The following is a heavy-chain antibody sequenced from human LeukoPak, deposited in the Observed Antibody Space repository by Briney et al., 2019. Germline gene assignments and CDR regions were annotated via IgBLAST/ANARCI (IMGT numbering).Heavy chain of an antibody. CDR2: ISSSGSAI. V-gene: IGHV3-21*01. CDR3: ARDSSGSRLDY. D-gene: IGHD6-19*01. J-gene: IGHJ4*02. Sequence: GGSLRLSRAASGFTFSSYSMNWVRQAPGKGLEWVSSISSSGSAIHYADSVKGRFTISRDNAKNSLYLQMDSLRAEDTAVYYCARDSSGSRLDYWGQGTLVTVSA. CDR1: GFTFSSYS.